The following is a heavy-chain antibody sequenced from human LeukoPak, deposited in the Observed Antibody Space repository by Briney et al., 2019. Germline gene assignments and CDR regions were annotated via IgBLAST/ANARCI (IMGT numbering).Heavy chain of an antibody. CDR2: IYHSGST. CDR1: GYSISSGYY. D-gene: IGHD4-11*01. CDR3: AKSYSNYPPYFDY. Sequence: SETLSLTCTVSGYSISSGYYWGWIRQPPGKGLEWIGSIYHSGSTYYNPSLKSRVTISVDTSKNQFSLKLSSVTAADTAVYYCAKSYSNYPPYFDYWGQGTLVTVSS. V-gene: IGHV4-38-2*02. J-gene: IGHJ4*02.